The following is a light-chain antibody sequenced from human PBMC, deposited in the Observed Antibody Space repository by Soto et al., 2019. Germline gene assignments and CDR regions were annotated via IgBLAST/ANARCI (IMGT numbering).Light chain of an antibody. CDR1: QTISST. Sequence: DIQMTQSPSILSASVGDRVTITCRASQTISSTLAWYQQKPGKAPKLMIYDASSLESGVPSRFSGRKSGTEFTLTISSLQPDYFAPDYCQQCGGSWAFGQGTKVEIK. J-gene: IGKJ1*01. CDR3: QQCGGSWA. CDR2: DAS. V-gene: IGKV1-5*01.